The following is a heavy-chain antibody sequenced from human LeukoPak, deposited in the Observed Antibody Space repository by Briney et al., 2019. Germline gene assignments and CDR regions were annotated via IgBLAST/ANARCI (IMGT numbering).Heavy chain of an antibody. D-gene: IGHD2-21*02. Sequence: PSETLSLTCTVSGGSISSGSYYWNWIRQPDGKGLEWIGRTYTSGSTKYNPSLKRRVTISVDTSKNQFPLKLSSVTAADTAVYYCARTYCGGDCRGYYYYYYMDVWGKGTTVTISS. J-gene: IGHJ6*03. CDR3: ARTYCGGDCRGYYYYYYMDV. CDR2: TYTSGST. CDR1: GGSISSGSYY. V-gene: IGHV4-61*02.